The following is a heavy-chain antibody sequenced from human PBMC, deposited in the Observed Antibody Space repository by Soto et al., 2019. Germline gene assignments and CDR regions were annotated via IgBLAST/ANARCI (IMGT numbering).Heavy chain of an antibody. CDR3: AKPLVDTAMVGFDY. V-gene: IGHV3-23*01. Sequence: DVQLLESGGGLVQPGGSLRLSCAASGFTFSSYAMSWVRQAPGKGLEWVSAISGSGGSTYYADSVKGRFTISRDNSKNTLYLQVTCLRAEDTAVYYCAKPLVDTAMVGFDYWGQGTLVTVSS. CDR1: GFTFSSYA. CDR2: ISGSGGST. J-gene: IGHJ4*02. D-gene: IGHD5-18*01.